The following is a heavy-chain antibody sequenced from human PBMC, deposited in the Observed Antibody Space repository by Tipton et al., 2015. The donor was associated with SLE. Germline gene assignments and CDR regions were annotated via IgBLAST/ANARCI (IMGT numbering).Heavy chain of an antibody. CDR1: GGSITSYNQY. J-gene: IGHJ3*02. CDR3: VRGNYDFRGRTFDI. CDR2: LYHSGDT. V-gene: IGHV4-39*07. Sequence: TLSLTCTVSGGSITSYNQYWGWIRQPPGQRLEYMASLYHSGDTYYNPSLKSRLTISLDTSRNQFSLRLNSVTAADTAVYYCVRGNYDFRGRTFDIWGQGTMVTVSS. D-gene: IGHD3-3*01.